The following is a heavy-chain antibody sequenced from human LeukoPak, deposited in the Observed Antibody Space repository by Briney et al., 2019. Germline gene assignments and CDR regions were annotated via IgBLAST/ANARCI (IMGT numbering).Heavy chain of an antibody. Sequence: GGSLRLSCAASGFTFSGYYMSWIRQAPGKGLEWVSYITGDSTKYYADSVKGGFTISRDNIKNSLDLQMNSLRAEDTAVYYCARIYCGDDCSGNYYFDYWGQGTLVTVSS. J-gene: IGHJ4*02. CDR3: ARIYCGDDCSGNYYFDY. V-gene: IGHV3-11*01. D-gene: IGHD2-21*01. CDR1: GFTFSGYY. CDR2: ITGDSTK.